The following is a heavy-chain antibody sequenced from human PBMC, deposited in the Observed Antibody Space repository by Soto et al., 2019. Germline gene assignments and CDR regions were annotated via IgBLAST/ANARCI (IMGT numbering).Heavy chain of an antibody. CDR3: ANGSYYDTSGYRHDAFDF. CDR1: GFTFSRNA. Sequence: EAQLLESGGGLVQPGGSLRLSCAASGFTFSRNAMSWVRQAPGKGLEWVSAVRSSGGGTFDADSVKGRFTISRDKTKSTMVHQKDSMRGEDKALYYCANGSYYDTSGYRHDAFDFWGQGTMVTVSS. V-gene: IGHV3-23*01. D-gene: IGHD3-22*01. J-gene: IGHJ3*01. CDR2: VRSSGGGT.